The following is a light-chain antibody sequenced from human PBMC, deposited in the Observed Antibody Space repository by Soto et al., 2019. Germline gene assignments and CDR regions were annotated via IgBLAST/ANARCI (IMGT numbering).Light chain of an antibody. CDR1: ALPKQY. J-gene: IGLJ1*01. CDR3: QSTDNSDTYV. Sequence: SYELTQPPSVSVSPGQTARITCSGDALPKQYVYWYQQKPGQAPVLVIYKDSERPSGIPERFSGSSSGTTVTLTISGVQAEDEADYYCQSTDNSDTYVFGTGTKLTVL. V-gene: IGLV3-25*03. CDR2: KDS.